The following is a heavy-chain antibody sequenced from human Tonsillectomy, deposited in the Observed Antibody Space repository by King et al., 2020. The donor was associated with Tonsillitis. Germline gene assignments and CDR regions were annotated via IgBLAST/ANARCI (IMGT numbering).Heavy chain of an antibody. V-gene: IGHV2-26*01. J-gene: IGHJ4*02. D-gene: IGHD3-22*01. CDR2: IFSNDDK. CDR3: ARYYYDSSGYYNGYFDY. Sequence: QLTLKEAGPVLVKPTETLTRTCTGSGFSLSNARMGVSWIRQPPGKALEWLAHIFSNDDKSYSTPLKSRLTISKDTSKSQVVLSMTNMDPVDTATYYCARYYYDSSGYYNGYFDYWGQGTLVTVSS. CDR1: GFSLSNARMG.